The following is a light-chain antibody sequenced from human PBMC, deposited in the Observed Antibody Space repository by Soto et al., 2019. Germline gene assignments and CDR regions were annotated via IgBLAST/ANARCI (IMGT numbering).Light chain of an antibody. Sequence: QSALTQPPSVSAAPGQKVTISCSGSSSNIGNGYVSWYQQLPGTPPKLLIYENNKRPSGIPDRFSGSKSGTSGTLAITGLQTGDEADYYCGTWDSSLSAVVFGGGTKLTVL. CDR2: ENN. CDR1: SSNIGNGY. J-gene: IGLJ2*01. CDR3: GTWDSSLSAVV. V-gene: IGLV1-51*01.